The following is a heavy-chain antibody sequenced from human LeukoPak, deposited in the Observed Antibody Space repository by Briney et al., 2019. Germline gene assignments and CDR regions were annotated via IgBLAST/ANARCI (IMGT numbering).Heavy chain of an antibody. CDR1: GFTFNTYA. D-gene: IGHD4-17*01. CDR2: IRSDGGVT. Sequence: PGGSLGLSCAASGFTFNTYAMTWVRQAPGKGLEWVASIRSDGGVTYYADSVKGRFTISRDNSKNTLYLQMNSLRAEDTAVYYCAKYAYGDYVVSARLGSPGPDYWGQGTLVTVSS. V-gene: IGHV3-23*01. CDR3: AKYAYGDYVVSARLGSPGPDY. J-gene: IGHJ4*02.